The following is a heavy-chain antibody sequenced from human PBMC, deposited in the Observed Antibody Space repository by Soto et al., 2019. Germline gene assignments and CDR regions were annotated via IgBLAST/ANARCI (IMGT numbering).Heavy chain of an antibody. J-gene: IGHJ4*02. D-gene: IGHD6-19*01. CDR1: GGSISSYY. CDR3: ARGYSSGWYLGLDY. Sequence: QVQLQESGPGLVKPSETLSLTCTVSGGSISSYYWSWIRQPPGKGLEWIGYIYYSGSTNYNSSLKSRVTISVDTSKNQFSLKLSSVTAADTAVYYCARGYSSGWYLGLDYWGQGTLVTVSS. V-gene: IGHV4-59*01. CDR2: IYYSGST.